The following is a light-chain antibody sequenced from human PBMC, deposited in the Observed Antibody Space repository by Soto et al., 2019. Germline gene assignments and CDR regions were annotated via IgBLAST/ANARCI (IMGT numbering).Light chain of an antibody. J-gene: IGKJ4*01. V-gene: IGKV3-20*01. CDR1: QSVDKDY. Sequence: EIVLTQSPGTLSLSPGERATLSCRASQSVDKDYLAWYQQKPGQAPRLLISGASNRATGIPNRFSGGGSGTDFTLTISRLEPEDFAVYYCQQYASSPRTFGGGTKVEIK. CDR3: QQYASSPRT. CDR2: GAS.